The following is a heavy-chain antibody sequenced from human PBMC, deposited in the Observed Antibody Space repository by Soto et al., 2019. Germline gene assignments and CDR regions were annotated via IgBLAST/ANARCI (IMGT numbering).Heavy chain of an antibody. CDR1: GFTFSSYS. D-gene: IGHD4-4*01. Sequence: GGSLRLSCAASGFTFSSYSMNWVRQAPGKGLEWVSYISSSSSTIYYADSVKGRFTISRDNAKNSLYLQMNSLRDEDTAVYYCARDGRPPTVTTHYYYYYGMDVWGQGTTVTVSS. J-gene: IGHJ6*02. V-gene: IGHV3-48*02. CDR2: ISSSSSTI. CDR3: ARDGRPPTVTTHYYYYYGMDV.